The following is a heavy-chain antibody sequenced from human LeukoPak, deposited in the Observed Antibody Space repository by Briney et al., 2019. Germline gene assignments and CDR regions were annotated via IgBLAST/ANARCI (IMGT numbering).Heavy chain of an antibody. CDR3: ARDCSGGSCYGAFDI. J-gene: IGHJ3*02. Sequence: SQTLSLTCTVSGASIRSGDYYWSWIRQPPGKGLEWIGYIYDSGSTYYNPSLKSRITISVDTSENRFSLKLSSVTATDTAVYYCARDCSGGSCYGAFDIWGQGTMVTVSS. CDR2: IYDSGST. CDR1: GASIRSGDYY. D-gene: IGHD2-15*01. V-gene: IGHV4-30-4*01.